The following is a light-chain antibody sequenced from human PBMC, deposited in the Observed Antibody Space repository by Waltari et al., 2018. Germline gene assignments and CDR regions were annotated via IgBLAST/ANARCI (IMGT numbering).Light chain of an antibody. CDR3: ATWDDRLKRPV. CDR2: TSN. J-gene: IGLJ2*01. CDR1: SPNSGNNT. V-gene: IGLV1-44*01. Sequence: QSVLTQAPSASRTPGQRVTSSCSGRSPNSGNNTLVWYQQLPGTAPKLLIYTSNNRPSGVPDRFSSSKSGTSASLAITGLQSDDEADYYCATWDDRLKRPVFGGGTKLTVL.